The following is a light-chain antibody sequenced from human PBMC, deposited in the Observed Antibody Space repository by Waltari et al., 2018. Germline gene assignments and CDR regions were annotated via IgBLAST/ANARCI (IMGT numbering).Light chain of an antibody. CDR1: SSAVGGSNY. Sequence: QSALTQPASVSGSPGQSLTISCTGTSSAVGGSNYVHWYHQHPGKAPKLMIYDVSNRPSGVSNRFSGSKSGNTASLTISGLQAEDEADYYCSSYTSSSTLWVFGGGTKLTVL. J-gene: IGLJ3*02. CDR2: DVS. V-gene: IGLV2-14*03. CDR3: SSYTSSSTLWV.